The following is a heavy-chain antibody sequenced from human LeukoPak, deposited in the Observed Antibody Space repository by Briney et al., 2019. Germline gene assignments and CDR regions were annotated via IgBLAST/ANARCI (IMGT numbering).Heavy chain of an antibody. CDR2: IYYSGST. CDR1: GGSISSSSYY. J-gene: IGHJ4*02. CDR3: ARDPVYSNYVVEDY. Sequence: SETLSLTCTVPGGSISSSSYYWGWIRQPPGKGLEWIGSIYYSGSTYYNPSLKSRVTISVDTSKNQCSLKLSSVTAADTAVYYCARDPVYSNYVVEDYWGQGTLVTVSS. V-gene: IGHV4-39*07. D-gene: IGHD4-11*01.